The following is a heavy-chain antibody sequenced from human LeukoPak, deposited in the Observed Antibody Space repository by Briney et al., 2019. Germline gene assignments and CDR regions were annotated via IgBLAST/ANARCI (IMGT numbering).Heavy chain of an antibody. CDR2: IHYTGST. Sequence: SETLSLTCTVSGDSISSGPYFWGWIRQPPGKGLEWIGNIHYTGSTYYKSSLRSRVTMSVDTSKNQFSLMLSSVTAANTAMYYCARLDGGQLGHCSSTSCNGAFDIWGQGAMVTVSS. J-gene: IGHJ3*02. D-gene: IGHD2-2*01. V-gene: IGHV4-39*07. CDR3: ARLDGGQLGHCSSTSCNGAFDI. CDR1: GDSISSGPYF.